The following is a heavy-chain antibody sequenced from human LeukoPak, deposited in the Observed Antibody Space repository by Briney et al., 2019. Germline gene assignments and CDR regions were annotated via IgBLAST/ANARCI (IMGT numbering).Heavy chain of an antibody. V-gene: IGHV4-39*01. J-gene: IGHJ3*02. Sequence: SETLSLTCIVSGGSISSSSYYWGWIRQPPGKGLEWIGSIYYSGSTYYNPSLKSRVTISVDTSKNQFSLKLSSVTAADTAVYYCALRHAFDIWGQGTMVTVSS. CDR2: IYYSGST. CDR3: ALRHAFDI. CDR1: GGSISSSSYY.